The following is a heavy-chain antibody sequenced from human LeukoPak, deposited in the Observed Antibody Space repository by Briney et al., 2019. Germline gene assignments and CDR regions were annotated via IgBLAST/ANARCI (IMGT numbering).Heavy chain of an antibody. CDR2: IFHSGST. J-gene: IGHJ4*02. D-gene: IGHD3-10*01. V-gene: IGHV4-59*01. CDR3: ARSAGDYGDF. CDR1: GGSIRNSY. Sequence: PSETLSLTCTVSGGSIRNSYWSWIRQFPGKGLEWIGYIFHSGSTNYNRSLKSRVTISVDTSKNQFSLKLTSVTAADTAVYYCARSAGDYGDFWGQGTLVTVSS.